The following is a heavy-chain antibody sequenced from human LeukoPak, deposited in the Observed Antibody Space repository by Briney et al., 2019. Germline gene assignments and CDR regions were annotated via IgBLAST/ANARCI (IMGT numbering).Heavy chain of an antibody. CDR1: GASTRSSTYY. V-gene: IGHV4-39*01. J-gene: IGHJ4*02. D-gene: IGHD3-9*01. CDR3: ARQYGSANDWYHFDY. Sequence: SETLSLTCSVSGASTRSSTYYWAWIRQPPGKGLEWIGSIYSTGSAYYNPSLVSRVTMSVDTSKNQFSLKARSVTATDTGIYYCARQYGSANDWYHFDYWGQGILVTVSS. CDR2: IYSTGSA.